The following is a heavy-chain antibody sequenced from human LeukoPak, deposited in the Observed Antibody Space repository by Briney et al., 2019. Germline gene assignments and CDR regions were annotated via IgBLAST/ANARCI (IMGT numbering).Heavy chain of an antibody. V-gene: IGHV3-30*03. D-gene: IGHD6-19*01. CDR2: ISYDGSK. J-gene: IGHJ4*02. Sequence: GRSLRLSCAASGFTFSNYAMHWVRQAPGKGLEWVAVISYDGSKYYPESVKGRFTVSRDNSQNTLSLQMDSLRPEDTAVYYCAPGYSSGWSLLQYFDYWGQGTLVTVSS. CDR1: GFTFSNYA. CDR3: APGYSSGWSLLQYFDY.